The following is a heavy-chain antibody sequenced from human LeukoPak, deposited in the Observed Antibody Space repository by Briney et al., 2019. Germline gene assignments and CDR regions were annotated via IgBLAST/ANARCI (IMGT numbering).Heavy chain of an antibody. J-gene: IGHJ4*02. CDR2: IKQDGSEK. CDR3: ARVTGVPAAIRGGFVY. D-gene: IGHD2-2*02. CDR1: GFTFSSYW. Sequence: PGGSLRLSCAASGFTFSSYWMSWVRQAPGKGLEWVANIKQDGSEKYYVDSVKGRFTISRDNAKNSLYLQMNSLRAEDTAVYYCARVTGVPAAIRGGFVYWGQGTLVTVSS. V-gene: IGHV3-7*01.